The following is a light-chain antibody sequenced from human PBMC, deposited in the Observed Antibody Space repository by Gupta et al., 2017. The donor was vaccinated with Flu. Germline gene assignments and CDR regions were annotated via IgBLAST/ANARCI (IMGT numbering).Light chain of an antibody. CDR1: NLGDKY. CDR3: QAEDSSTVV. J-gene: IGLJ2*01. CDR2: KDS. V-gene: IGLV3-1*01. Sequence: SYDLTPPPSGSLSPGQTASITCSGDNLGDKYACWYQQKPGESPVLVIYKDSKRPAGIPERFSGSNSGNTATLTISGTQARDEADYYCQAEDSSTVVFGGGTKLTVL.